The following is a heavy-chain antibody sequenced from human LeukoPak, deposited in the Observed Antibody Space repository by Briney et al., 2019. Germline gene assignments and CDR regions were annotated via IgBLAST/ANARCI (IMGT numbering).Heavy chain of an antibody. J-gene: IGHJ6*02. CDR3: ARGRGYYDILTGYYRRGYYGMDV. Sequence: SETLSLTCAVYGGSFSGYYWSWIRQPPGKGLEWIGEINHSGSTNYNPSLKSRVTISVDTSKNQFSLKLSSVTAADTAVYYCARGRGYYDILTGYYRRGYYGMDVWGQGTTVTASS. D-gene: IGHD3-9*01. V-gene: IGHV4-34*01. CDR2: INHSGST. CDR1: GGSFSGYY.